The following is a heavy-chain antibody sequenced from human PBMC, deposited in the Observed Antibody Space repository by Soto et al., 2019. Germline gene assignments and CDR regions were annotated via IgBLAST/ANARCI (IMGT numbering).Heavy chain of an antibody. CDR3: ARGETQIAAAGSDY. V-gene: IGHV3-21*01. CDR1: GFTFSSYS. D-gene: IGHD6-13*01. Sequence: GGSLRLSCAASGFTFSSYSMNWVRQAPGKGLEWVSSISSSSSYIYYADSVKGRFTISRDNAKNSLYLQMNSLRAEDTAVYYCARGETQIAAAGSDYWGQGTLVTVSS. CDR2: ISSSSSYI. J-gene: IGHJ4*02.